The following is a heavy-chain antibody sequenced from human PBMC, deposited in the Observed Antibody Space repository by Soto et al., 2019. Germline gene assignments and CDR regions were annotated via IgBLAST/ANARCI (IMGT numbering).Heavy chain of an antibody. D-gene: IGHD1-7*01. V-gene: IGHV3-7*01. CDR3: ARDLASPFWNYVYYYYYGMDV. Sequence: PGGSLRLSCAASGFTFSSYWMSWVRQAPWKGLEWVANIKQDGSEKYYVDSVKGRFTISRDNAKNSLYLQMNSLRAEDTAVYYCARDLASPFWNYVYYYYYGMDVWGQGTTVTVSS. CDR2: IKQDGSEK. J-gene: IGHJ6*01. CDR1: GFTFSSYW.